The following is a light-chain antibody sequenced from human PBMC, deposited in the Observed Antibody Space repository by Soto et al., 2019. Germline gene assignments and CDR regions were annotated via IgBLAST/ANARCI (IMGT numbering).Light chain of an antibody. CDR3: RQGHNWPLT. V-gene: IGKV3-15*01. J-gene: IGKJ2*01. CDR1: QRISSE. Sequence: EILMTQSPATLSVSPGESATLSCSASQRISSEVAWDQQKPGQPPRLLIYGASTRATGVPARFTGSGSVSDFTLTISGLQSEDFAVYYCRQGHNWPLTFGQGTRMEI. CDR2: GAS.